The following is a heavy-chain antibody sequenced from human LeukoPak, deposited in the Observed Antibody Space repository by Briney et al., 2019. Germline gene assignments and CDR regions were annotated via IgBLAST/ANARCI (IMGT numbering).Heavy chain of an antibody. Sequence: SETLSLTCTVSGGSISITTYYWGWIRQPPGKGLEWIGRIYNCVTPNYNPSLESRVTMSLDTSSNQFSLKLSSVTAADTAVYYCAREEGAVPGTGYYHDSWGQGTLVTVSS. CDR3: AREEGAVPGTGYYHDS. J-gene: IGHJ4*02. CDR1: GGSISITTYY. V-gene: IGHV4-39*07. CDR2: IYNCVTP. D-gene: IGHD6-13*01.